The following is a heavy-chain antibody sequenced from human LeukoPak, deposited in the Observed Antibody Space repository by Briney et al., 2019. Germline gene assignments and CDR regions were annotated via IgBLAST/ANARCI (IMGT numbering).Heavy chain of an antibody. CDR1: GGSISSYY. CDR2: IDTRGST. D-gene: IGHD2-15*01. Sequence: SETLSLTCTVSGGSISSYYWSWIRQPAGKGLEWIWRIDTRGSTNYNPSLKSRVTMSVDTSKNQFSLKLSSVTAADTAVYYCARVRGYCSGGSCAYYFDYWGQGTLVTVSS. J-gene: IGHJ4*02. V-gene: IGHV4-4*07. CDR3: ARVRGYCSGGSCAYYFDY.